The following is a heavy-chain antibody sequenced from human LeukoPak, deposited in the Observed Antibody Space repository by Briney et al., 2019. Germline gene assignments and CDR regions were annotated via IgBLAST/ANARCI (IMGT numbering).Heavy chain of an antibody. CDR3: AKDLASGRAHYFDY. Sequence: GGSLRLSCAASGFTFDDYAMHWVRQAPGKGLEWVSGISWRSGSIVYADSVKGRFTISRDNAKNSLYLQMNSLRAEDTAVYYCAKDLASGRAHYFDYWGQGTLVTVSS. V-gene: IGHV3-9*01. CDR2: ISWRSGSI. D-gene: IGHD6-13*01. J-gene: IGHJ4*02. CDR1: GFTFDDYA.